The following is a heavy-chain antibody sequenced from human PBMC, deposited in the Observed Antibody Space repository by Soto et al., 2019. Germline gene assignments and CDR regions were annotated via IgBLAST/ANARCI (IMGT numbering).Heavy chain of an antibody. D-gene: IGHD3-22*01. J-gene: IGHJ4*02. Sequence: SETLSLTCTVSGGSISSYYWSWIRQPPGKGLEWIGYIYYSGSTNYNPSLKSRVTISVDTSKNQFSLKLSSVTAADTAVYYCARDKGWLDFDYWGQGTLVTVSS. CDR2: IYYSGST. V-gene: IGHV4-59*12. CDR1: GGSISSYY. CDR3: ARDKGWLDFDY.